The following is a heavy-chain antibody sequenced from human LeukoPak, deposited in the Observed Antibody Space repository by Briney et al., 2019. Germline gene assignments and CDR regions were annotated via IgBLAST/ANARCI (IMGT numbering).Heavy chain of an antibody. J-gene: IGHJ4*02. CDR2: INHSGST. Sequence: PSETLSLTCAVYGGSFSGYYWSWIRRPPGKGLEWIGEINHSGSTNYNPSLKSRVTISVDTSKNQFSLKLSSVTAADTAVYYCARRVAGYSSSWYSRYFDYWGQGTLVTVSS. CDR1: GGSFSGYY. CDR3: ARRVAGYSSSWYSRYFDY. V-gene: IGHV4-34*01. D-gene: IGHD6-13*01.